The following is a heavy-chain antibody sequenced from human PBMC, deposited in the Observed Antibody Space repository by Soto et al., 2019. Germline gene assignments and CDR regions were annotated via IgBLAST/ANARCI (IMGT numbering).Heavy chain of an antibody. V-gene: IGHV3-48*01. D-gene: IGHD6-13*01. Sequence: PGGSLRLSCVASGFTLSRYSMNWVRQAPGKGLEWVSYISRSSSTIYYADSVKGRFTISRDNAENSLYLQMNSLRAEDTALYYCAKFSEAAARLLLSPFDYWGQGTLVTVSS. J-gene: IGHJ4*02. CDR3: AKFSEAAARLLLSPFDY. CDR1: GFTLSRYS. CDR2: ISRSSSTI.